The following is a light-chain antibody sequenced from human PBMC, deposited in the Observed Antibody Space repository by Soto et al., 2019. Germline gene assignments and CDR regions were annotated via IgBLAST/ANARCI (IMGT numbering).Light chain of an antibody. CDR2: GAS. J-gene: IGKJ3*01. CDR1: QSVSSNY. Sequence: EIVLTQSPGTLSLSPGERATLSCRASQSVSSNYLAWHQQKPGQAPRLLIYGASSRAAGIPDRFRGSGSGTDFTLTIRRLEPEDFAVYYCQKYGSSPFTFGPGTKVDIK. CDR3: QKYGSSPFT. V-gene: IGKV3-20*01.